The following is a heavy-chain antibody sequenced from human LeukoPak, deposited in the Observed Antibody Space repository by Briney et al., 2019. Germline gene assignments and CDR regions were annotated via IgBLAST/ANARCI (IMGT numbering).Heavy chain of an antibody. CDR1: GFTFSSYS. V-gene: IGHV3-48*01. Sequence: GGSLRLSCAASGFTFSSYSMNWVRPAPGKGLEWVSYISSSSSIIYYADSVKGRFTISRDNAKNSLYLQMNSLRAEDTAVYYCARDRPYSNGVFDYWGEGTLVTVSS. CDR3: ARDRPYSNGVFDY. D-gene: IGHD5-18*01. J-gene: IGHJ4*02. CDR2: ISSSSSII.